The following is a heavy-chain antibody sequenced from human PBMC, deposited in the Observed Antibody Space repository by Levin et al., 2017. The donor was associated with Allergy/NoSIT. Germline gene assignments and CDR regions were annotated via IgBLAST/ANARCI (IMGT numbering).Heavy chain of an antibody. Sequence: GGSLRLSCAASGFIFSDHYMDWVRQAPGKGLEWVGRTRNKANSYTTEYAASVKGRFTVSRDDSKSSLYLQMNSLKTEDTAVYYCARGIVTTGGSETFDIWGQGTMVTVSS. J-gene: IGHJ3*02. CDR1: GFIFSDHY. CDR3: ARGIVTTGGSETFDI. D-gene: IGHD5-12*01. V-gene: IGHV3-72*01. CDR2: TRNKANSYTT.